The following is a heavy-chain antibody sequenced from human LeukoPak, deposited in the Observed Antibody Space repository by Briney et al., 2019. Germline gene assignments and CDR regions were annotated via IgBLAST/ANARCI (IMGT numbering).Heavy chain of an antibody. CDR2: IYYSGGT. V-gene: IGHV4-31*03. Sequence: KPSETLSLTCTVSGGYISSGGYYWSWIHQHPGKGLEWIGYIYYSGGTYYNPSLKSRVTISVDTSKNQFSLKLSSVTAADTAVYYCARALGYCSSTSCYNYYYYGMDVWGQGTTVTVSS. CDR1: GGYISSGGYY. CDR3: ARALGYCSSTSCYNYYYYGMDV. J-gene: IGHJ6*02. D-gene: IGHD2-2*02.